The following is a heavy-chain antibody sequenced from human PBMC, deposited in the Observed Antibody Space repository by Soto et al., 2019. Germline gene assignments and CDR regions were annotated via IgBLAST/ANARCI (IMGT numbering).Heavy chain of an antibody. V-gene: IGHV4-4*02. Sequence: SETLSLTCAVSGGSISSSNWWTWVRQTPGKGLEWIGETHHTGSTNYNPSLKSRVTVSVDKSKSQFSLTLTSVTAADTAVYYCASRILYPLRGAFDIWGQGTMVTVSS. D-gene: IGHD2-15*01. CDR1: GGSISSSNW. J-gene: IGHJ3*02. CDR2: THHTGST. CDR3: ASRILYPLRGAFDI.